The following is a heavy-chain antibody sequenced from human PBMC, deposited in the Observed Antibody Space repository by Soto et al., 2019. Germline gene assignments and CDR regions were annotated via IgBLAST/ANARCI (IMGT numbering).Heavy chain of an antibody. Sequence: SETLSLTCTVSGVSITSHYWSWIRQSPGKGLEWIAYMHHSGSTNYNPSLKSRVTVSIDTSKSQVSLRLSSVTAADTAVYYCACGFYYSDGYSNPFDNWGQGTLVTVSS. D-gene: IGHD3-10*01. CDR1: GVSITSHY. CDR2: MHHSGST. V-gene: IGHV4-59*08. CDR3: ACGFYYSDGYSNPFDN. J-gene: IGHJ4*02.